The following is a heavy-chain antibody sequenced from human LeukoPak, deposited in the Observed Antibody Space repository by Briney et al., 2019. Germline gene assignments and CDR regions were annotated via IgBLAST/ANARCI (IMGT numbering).Heavy chain of an antibody. CDR3: AMGRDLEQWLYPFDY. D-gene: IGHD3-22*01. J-gene: IGHJ4*02. V-gene: IGHV3-7*01. CDR2: IKQDGSEK. Sequence: GGSLRLSCAAPGFTFSSYWMSWVRQAPGKGLEWVANIKQDGSEKYYVDSVKGRFTISRDNAKNSLYLQMNSLRAEDTAVYYFAMGRDLEQWLYPFDYWGQGTLVTVSS. CDR1: GFTFSSYW.